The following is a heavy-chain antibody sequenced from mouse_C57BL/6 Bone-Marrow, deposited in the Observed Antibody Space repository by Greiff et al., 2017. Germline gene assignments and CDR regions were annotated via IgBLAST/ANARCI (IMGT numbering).Heavy chain of an antibody. D-gene: IGHD1-2*01. CDR2: IDPSDSYT. CDR3: AREYYGP. J-gene: IGHJ3*01. Sequence: QVQLQQPGAELVKPGASVKLSCKASGYTFTSYWMQWVKQRPGQGLEWIGEIDPSDSYTNYNQKFKGKATLTVDTSSSTAYMQLSSLTSEASAVYYCAREYYGPWAQGTLVTVSA. CDR1: GYTFTSYW. V-gene: IGHV1-50*01.